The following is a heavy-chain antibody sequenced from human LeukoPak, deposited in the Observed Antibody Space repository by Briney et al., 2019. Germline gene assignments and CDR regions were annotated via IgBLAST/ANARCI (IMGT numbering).Heavy chain of an antibody. V-gene: IGHV3-23*01. J-gene: IGHJ4*02. CDR2: ISGSGGST. CDR1: GFTFSSYA. D-gene: IGHD3-3*01. Sequence: GGSLRLSCAASGFTFSSYAMSWVRQAPGKGLEWVSAISGSGGSTYYADSVKGRFTISRDNSKSTLYLQMNSLRAEDTAVYYCAKDEYYDFWSGYPVGYWGQGTLVTVSS. CDR3: AKDEYYDFWSGYPVGY.